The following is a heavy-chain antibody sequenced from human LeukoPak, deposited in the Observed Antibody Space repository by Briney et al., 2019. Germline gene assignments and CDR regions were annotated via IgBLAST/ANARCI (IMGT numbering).Heavy chain of an antibody. V-gene: IGHV3-21*01. J-gene: IGHJ5*02. CDR3: ARVAQKGYSYDINWFDP. Sequence: GGSLRLSCAASGFTFSSYSMNWVRQAPGKGLEWVSSISSSSSYIYYADSVKGRFTISRDNAKNSLYLQMNSLRAEDTAVYYCARVAQKGYSYDINWFDPWGQGTLVTVSS. CDR1: GFTFSSYS. CDR2: ISSSSSYI. D-gene: IGHD5-18*01.